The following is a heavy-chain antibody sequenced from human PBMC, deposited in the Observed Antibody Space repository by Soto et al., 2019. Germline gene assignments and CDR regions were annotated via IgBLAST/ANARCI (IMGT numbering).Heavy chain of an antibody. J-gene: IGHJ4*02. V-gene: IGHV1-18*04. D-gene: IGHD6-19*01. Sequence: ASVKVSCKASGYTFTSYGISWVRQAPGQGLEWMGWICAYNGNTNYAQKLQGRVTMTTDTSTSTAYMELRSLRSDDTAAYYCARDRSGAVAANYFDYWGQGTLVTVSS. CDR3: ARDRSGAVAANYFDY. CDR1: GYTFTSYG. CDR2: ICAYNGNT.